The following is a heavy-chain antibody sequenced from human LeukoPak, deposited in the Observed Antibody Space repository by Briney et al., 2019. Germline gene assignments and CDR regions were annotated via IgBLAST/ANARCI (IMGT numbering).Heavy chain of an antibody. Sequence: SETLSLTCAVSGYSISSGYYWGWIRQPPGKGLEWIGSIYHSGSTYYNPSLKSRVTISVDTSKNQFSLKLSSVTAADTAVYYCASLYGTLVYYWGQVTLVTVSS. CDR3: ASLYGTLVYY. CDR2: IYHSGST. D-gene: IGHD2-8*01. V-gene: IGHV4-38-2*01. CDR1: GYSISSGYY. J-gene: IGHJ4*02.